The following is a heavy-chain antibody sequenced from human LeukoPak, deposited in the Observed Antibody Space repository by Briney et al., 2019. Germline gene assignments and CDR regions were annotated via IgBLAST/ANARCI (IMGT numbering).Heavy chain of an antibody. CDR2: IYYSGST. Sequence: PSETLSLTCTVSGGSISSGDYYWSWIRQPPGKGLEWIGHIYYSGSTYYNPSLKSRVTISVDTSKNQFSLKLSSVTAADTAVYYCARDGRQWLASPYYFDYWGQGTLVTVSS. CDR1: GGSISSGDYY. V-gene: IGHV4-30-4*01. J-gene: IGHJ4*02. CDR3: ARDGRQWLASPYYFDY. D-gene: IGHD6-19*01.